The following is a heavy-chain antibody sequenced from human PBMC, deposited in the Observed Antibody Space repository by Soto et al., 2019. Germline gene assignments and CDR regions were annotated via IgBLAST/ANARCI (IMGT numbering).Heavy chain of an antibody. Sequence: QITLKESGPTLVKPTQTLTLTCTFSGFSLSTSRVGVGWIRQPPGKALEWLAVIYWGDAKTYRPSLKSRLTITKDTSKNQVALTMTNMDPVDTATYYCAHAYGGRSLYWGQGTLVTVSS. J-gene: IGHJ4*02. D-gene: IGHD1-26*01. CDR2: IYWGDAK. CDR3: AHAYGGRSLY. CDR1: GFSLSTSRVG. V-gene: IGHV2-5*02.